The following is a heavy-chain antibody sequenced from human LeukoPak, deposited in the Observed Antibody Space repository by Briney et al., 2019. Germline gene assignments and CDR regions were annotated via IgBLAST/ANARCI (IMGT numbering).Heavy chain of an antibody. Sequence: SETLSLTCTVSGGSISSGGYSWSWIRQHKGKGLEWIGYIYYSGSTYYNPSLKSRVTISVDKSKNQFSLKLSSVTAADTAVYYCARDRGWHDAFDIWGQGTMVTVSS. V-gene: IGHV4-31*03. CDR3: ARDRGWHDAFDI. D-gene: IGHD6-19*01. CDR1: GGSISSGGYS. J-gene: IGHJ3*02. CDR2: IYYSGST.